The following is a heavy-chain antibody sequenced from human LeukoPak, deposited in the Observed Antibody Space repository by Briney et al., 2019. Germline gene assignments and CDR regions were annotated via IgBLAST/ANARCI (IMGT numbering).Heavy chain of an antibody. CDR3: ARRISSWPYYYMDV. CDR2: IYYSGST. D-gene: IGHD6-13*01. J-gene: IGHJ6*03. V-gene: IGHV4-39*01. CDR1: GGSISGSSYY. Sequence: SETLSLTCTVSGGSISGSSYYWGWIRQPPGKGLEWIGSIYYSGSTYYNPSLKSRVTISVDTSKNQFSLKLSSVSAADTAVYYCARRISSWPYYYMDVWGKGTTVTVSS.